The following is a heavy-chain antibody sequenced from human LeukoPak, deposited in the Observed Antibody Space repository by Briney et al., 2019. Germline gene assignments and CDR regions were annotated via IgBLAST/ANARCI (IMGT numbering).Heavy chain of an antibody. CDR1: DFTFSIYG. D-gene: IGHD1-1*01. J-gene: IGHJ4*02. Sequence: PGGSLRLSCAASDFTFSIYGMHWVRQAPGKGLEWVAFIRYDSTDKFYADSVKGRFTISRDNAKNLLYLQMDSLRVEDTAIYYCARDPRTVRIWGQGTLVTVSS. CDR3: ARDPRTVRI. V-gene: IGHV3-30*02. CDR2: IRYDSTDK.